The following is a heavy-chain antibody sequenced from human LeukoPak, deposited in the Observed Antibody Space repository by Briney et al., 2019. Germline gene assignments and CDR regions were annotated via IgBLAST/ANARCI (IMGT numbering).Heavy chain of an antibody. V-gene: IGHV3-48*01. J-gene: IGHJ6*02. Sequence: GGSLGLSCAASGFTFSSHSMNWVRQAPGKGLEWVSYISSSSSTIYYAGSVKGRFTISRDNAKNSLYLQMNSLRAEDTAVYYCARGQAGGMDVWGQGTTVTVSS. CDR2: ISSSSSTI. CDR1: GFTFSSHS. CDR3: ARGQAGGMDV.